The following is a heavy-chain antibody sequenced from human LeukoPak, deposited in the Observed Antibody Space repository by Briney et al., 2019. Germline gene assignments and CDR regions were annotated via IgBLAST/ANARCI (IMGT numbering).Heavy chain of an antibody. CDR1: GGSISSYY. Sequence: SETLSLTCTVSGGSISSYYWNWIRQPPGKGLEWIGCFYYSGSTNYNPSLKSRVTISLDTSKSQFSLKVRYVTAADTAVYYCARGLNDSWTGENYWGQGTLVTVSS. V-gene: IGHV4-59*12. CDR3: ARGLNDSWTGENY. CDR2: FYYSGST. D-gene: IGHD3-3*01. J-gene: IGHJ4*02.